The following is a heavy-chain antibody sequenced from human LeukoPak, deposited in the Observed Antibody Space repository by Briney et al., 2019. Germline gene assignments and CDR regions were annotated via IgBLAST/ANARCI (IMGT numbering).Heavy chain of an antibody. CDR1: GGSISSSLYY. Sequence: PSETLSLTCTVSGGSISSSLYYWGWIRQPPGKGLEWIGSIFYSGITYYHPSPQSLVTISVDTSKSQFSLHLISVTAADTALYYCARIIVVTSTDYFDSWGQGTLVTVSS. V-gene: IGHV4-39*01. CDR2: IFYSGIT. D-gene: IGHD2/OR15-2a*01. J-gene: IGHJ4*02. CDR3: ARIIVVTSTDYFDS.